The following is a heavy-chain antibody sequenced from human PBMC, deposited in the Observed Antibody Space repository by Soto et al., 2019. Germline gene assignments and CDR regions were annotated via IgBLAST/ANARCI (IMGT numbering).Heavy chain of an antibody. CDR2: IYYSGST. J-gene: IGHJ5*02. Sequence: PSETLSLTCTVSGGSVSSGSYYWSWIRQPPGKGLEWIGYIYYSGSTNYNPPLKSRVTISVDTSKNQFSLKLSSVTAADTAVYYCARGRPWYCSSTSCSPGANDWFDPWGQGALVTVAS. CDR3: ARGRPWYCSSTSCSPGANDWFDP. CDR1: GGSVSSGSYY. V-gene: IGHV4-61*01. D-gene: IGHD2-2*01.